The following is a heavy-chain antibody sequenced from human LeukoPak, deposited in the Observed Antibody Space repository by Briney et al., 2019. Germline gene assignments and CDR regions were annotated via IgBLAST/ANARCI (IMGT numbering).Heavy chain of an antibody. CDR1: GGTFSSYA. J-gene: IGHJ4*02. CDR2: IIPIFGTA. V-gene: IGHV1-69*06. Sequence: ASVKVSCKASGGTFSSYAISWVRQAPGQGLEWMGGIIPIFGTANYAQKFQGRVTITADKSTSTAYMELSSLRSEDTAVYYCAGAGFYFGWGGFCFDYGGQGTLVPVSS. CDR3: AGAGFYFGWGGFCFDY. D-gene: IGHD3-10*01.